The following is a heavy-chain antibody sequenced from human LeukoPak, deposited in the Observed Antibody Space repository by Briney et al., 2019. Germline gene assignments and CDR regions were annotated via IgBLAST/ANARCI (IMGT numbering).Heavy chain of an antibody. CDR3: ARGLVVVPAAMARVAFDI. D-gene: IGHD2-2*01. CDR1: GFTFSSYG. J-gene: IGHJ3*02. CDR2: ISYDGSNK. V-gene: IGHV3-30*03. Sequence: GGSLRLSCAASGFTFSSYGMHWVRQAPGKGLEWVAVISYDGSNKYYADSVKGRFTISRDNSKNTLYLQMNSLRAEDTAVYYCARGLVVVPAAMARVAFDIWGQGTMVTVSS.